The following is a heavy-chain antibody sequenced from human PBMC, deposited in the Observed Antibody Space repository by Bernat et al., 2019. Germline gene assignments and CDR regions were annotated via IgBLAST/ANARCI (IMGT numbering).Heavy chain of an antibody. D-gene: IGHD3-3*01. J-gene: IGHJ5*02. Sequence: QLQLQESGPGLVKPSETLSLTCTVSGGSISSSSYYWGWIRQPPGKGLEWIGSIYYSGSTYYNPSLKSRVTISVDTSKNQFSLKLSSVTAADTAVYYCARQLYDFWSGYHPSWFDPWGQGTLVTVSS. CDR3: ARQLYDFWSGYHPSWFDP. V-gene: IGHV4-39*01. CDR2: IYYSGST. CDR1: GGSISSSSYY.